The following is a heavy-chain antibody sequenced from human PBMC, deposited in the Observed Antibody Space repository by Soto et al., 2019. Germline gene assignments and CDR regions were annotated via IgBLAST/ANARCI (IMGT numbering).Heavy chain of an antibody. CDR1: GYTFTGYY. V-gene: IGHV1-2*02. CDR2: INPNSGGT. J-gene: IGHJ6*02. CDR3: ARSGPHYSSSWVFYYYGMDV. D-gene: IGHD6-6*01. Sequence: ASVKVSCKASGYTFTGYYMHWVRQAPGQGLELMGWINPNSGGTNYAQKFQGRVTMTRDTSISTAYMELSRLRSDDTAVYYCARSGPHYSSSWVFYYYGMDVWGQGTTVTVSS.